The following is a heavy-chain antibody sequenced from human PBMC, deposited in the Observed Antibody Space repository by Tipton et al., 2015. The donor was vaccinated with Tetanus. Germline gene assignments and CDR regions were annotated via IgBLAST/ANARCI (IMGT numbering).Heavy chain of an antibody. V-gene: IGHV4-34*01. CDR2: SNHSGST. J-gene: IGHJ4*02. CDR3: ARVYYGSGSYYFDY. Sequence: TLSLTCAVYGGSFSGYYWSWIRQPPGKGLEWIGESNHSGSTNYSPSLKSRVTISVDTSKNQFSLKLSSVTAADTAVYYCARVYYGSGSYYFDYWGQGTLVTVSS. D-gene: IGHD3-10*01. CDR1: GGSFSGYY.